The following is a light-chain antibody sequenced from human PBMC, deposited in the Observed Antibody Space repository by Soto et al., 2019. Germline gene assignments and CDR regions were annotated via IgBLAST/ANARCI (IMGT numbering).Light chain of an antibody. CDR2: DVS. V-gene: IGLV2-14*01. Sequence: QSALTQPASVSGSPGQSITISCTGTSSDVGGYNYVSWYQQHPGKAPKLMIYDVSNRPSGVSNRFSGSKSGNTASLTISGRQAADEADYYCRSYTSSSTLHVVFGGWTKGTVL. CDR3: RSYTSSSTLHVV. J-gene: IGLJ2*01. CDR1: SSDVGGYNY.